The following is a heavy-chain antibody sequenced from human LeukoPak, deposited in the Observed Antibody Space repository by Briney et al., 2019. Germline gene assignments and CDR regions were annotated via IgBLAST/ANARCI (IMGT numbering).Heavy chain of an antibody. CDR1: GYTFTSYG. Sequence: ASVKVSCKASGYTFTSYGISWVRQAPGQGLEWMGWISAYNGNTNYAQKLQGRVTMTTDTSTSTAYMELRSLRSDDTAVYYCARDVLLWFGESDAFDIWGQRDNGHRLF. CDR2: ISAYNGNT. J-gene: IGHJ3*02. D-gene: IGHD3-10*01. V-gene: IGHV1-18*01. CDR3: ARDVLLWFGESDAFDI.